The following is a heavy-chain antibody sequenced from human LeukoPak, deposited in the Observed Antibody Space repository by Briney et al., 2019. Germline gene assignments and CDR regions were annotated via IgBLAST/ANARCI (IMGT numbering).Heavy chain of an antibody. CDR1: GGTFSSYA. CDR2: IIPIFGTA. CDR3: ARGSYSSGWYGYFDY. D-gene: IGHD6-19*01. Sequence: SVKVSCKASGGTFSSYAISWVRQAPGQGLEWMGGIIPIFGTANYAQKFQGRVTITADESTSTAYMELSSLRSEDTAAYYCARGSYSSGWYGYFDYWGQGTLVTVSS. J-gene: IGHJ4*02. V-gene: IGHV1-69*13.